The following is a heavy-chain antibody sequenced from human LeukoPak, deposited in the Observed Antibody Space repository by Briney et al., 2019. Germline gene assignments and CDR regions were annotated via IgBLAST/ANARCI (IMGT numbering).Heavy chain of an antibody. Sequence: SETLSLTCTVSGGSISSSSYYWGWIRQPPGKGLEWIGSIYYSGSTYYNPSLKSRVTISVDTSKNQFSLKLSSVTAADTAVYYCARDRPYSSSSHWGQGTLVTVSS. D-gene: IGHD6-13*01. V-gene: IGHV4-39*07. J-gene: IGHJ4*02. CDR3: ARDRPYSSSSH. CDR2: IYYSGST. CDR1: GGSISSSSYY.